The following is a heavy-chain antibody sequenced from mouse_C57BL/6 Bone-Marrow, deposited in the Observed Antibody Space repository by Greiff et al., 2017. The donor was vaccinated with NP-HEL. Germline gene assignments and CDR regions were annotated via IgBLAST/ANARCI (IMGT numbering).Heavy chain of an antibody. CDR1: GFNIKDDY. J-gene: IGHJ4*01. CDR2: IDPENGDT. Sequence: VQLQQSGAELVRPGASVKLSCTASGFNIKDDYMHWVKRRPEQGLEWIGWIDPENGDTEYASKFQGKATITADTSSNTAYLQLSSLTSEDTAVYYCTITTVVADMDYWGQGTSVTVSS. CDR3: TITTVVADMDY. V-gene: IGHV14-4*01. D-gene: IGHD1-1*01.